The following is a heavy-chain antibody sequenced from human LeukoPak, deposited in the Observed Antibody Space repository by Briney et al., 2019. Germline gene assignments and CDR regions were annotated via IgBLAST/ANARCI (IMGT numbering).Heavy chain of an antibody. Sequence: GGSLRLSCTASGFTFGDYAMSWFRQAPGKGLEWVGFIRSKAYGGTTDYAAPVKGRFTISRDDSKNTLYLQMNSLKTEDTAVYYCTTPAGVPAAMVGAFDIWGQGTMVTVSS. J-gene: IGHJ3*02. CDR3: TTPAGVPAAMVGAFDI. CDR1: GFTFGDYA. CDR2: IRSKAYGGTT. V-gene: IGHV3-49*03. D-gene: IGHD2-2*01.